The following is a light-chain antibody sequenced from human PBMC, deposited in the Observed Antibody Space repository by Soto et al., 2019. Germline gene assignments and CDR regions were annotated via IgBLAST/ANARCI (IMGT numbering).Light chain of an antibody. J-gene: IGKJ5*01. CDR1: QSVSSY. CDR3: QQRSNWPNRT. Sequence: EMAMTQSPSTRSGSPGGGATLSGRASQSVSSYLAWYHQKPGHAPRLLSYDASNRATGIPARFSGSGSWGAFTLPIISLETEDFAVYYCQQRSNWPNRTFGQGTRLEIK. CDR2: DAS. V-gene: IGKV3-11*02.